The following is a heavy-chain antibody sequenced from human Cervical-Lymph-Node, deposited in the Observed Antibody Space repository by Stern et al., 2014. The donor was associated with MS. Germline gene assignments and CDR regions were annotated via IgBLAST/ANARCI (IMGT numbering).Heavy chain of an antibody. CDR3: ATAGPAFWFDP. Sequence: VQLVESGAEVKKPGASVRLSCKASGYVFTAYYIHWVRQAPGQGLEWMGRINPNTGDTAYEQKFQGRFTMCRGKSNNQGYIGDSSLGSDDSATYYCATAGPAFWFDPWGQGTLVTVSS. CDR1: GYVFTAYY. D-gene: IGHD3-3*02. CDR2: INPNTGDT. J-gene: IGHJ5*02. V-gene: IGHV1-2*06.